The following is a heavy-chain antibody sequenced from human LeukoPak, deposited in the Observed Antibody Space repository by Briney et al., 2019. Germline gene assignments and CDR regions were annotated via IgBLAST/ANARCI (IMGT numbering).Heavy chain of an antibody. CDR2: IYYSGST. J-gene: IGHJ4*02. Sequence: PSETLSLTCTVSGGSISSSSYYWGWIRQPPGKGLEWIGSIYYSGSTNYNPSLKSRVTISVDTSKNQFSLNLSSVTAAVTAVYYCARYYYDSSGSPFDYWGQGTLVTVSS. CDR1: GGSISSSSYY. CDR3: ARYYYDSSGSPFDY. V-gene: IGHV4-39*07. D-gene: IGHD3-22*01.